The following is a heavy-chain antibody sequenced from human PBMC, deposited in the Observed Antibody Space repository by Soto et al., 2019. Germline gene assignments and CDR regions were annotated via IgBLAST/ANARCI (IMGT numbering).Heavy chain of an antibody. CDR1: GFTVSSNY. CDR3: ARVASSGYFSGAFDI. D-gene: IGHD3-22*01. Sequence: GGSLRLSCAVSGFTVSSNYMSWVRQAPGKGLEWVSVIYNDGSTYYADSVKGRFTISRDNSKNTLYLQMNSLRAEDAAVYYCARVASSGYFSGAFDIWGQGTMVTVSS. J-gene: IGHJ3*02. CDR2: IYNDGST. V-gene: IGHV3-53*01.